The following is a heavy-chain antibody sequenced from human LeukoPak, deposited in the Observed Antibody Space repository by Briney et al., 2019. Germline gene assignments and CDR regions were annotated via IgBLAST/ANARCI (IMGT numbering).Heavy chain of an antibody. CDR3: ARSELGYNYYYMDV. CDR1: GFTFSSYS. V-gene: IGHV3-21*01. D-gene: IGHD3-10*01. Sequence: GGSLRLSCAASGFTFSSYSMIWVRQAPGKGLEWVSSISSSTSYIYFADSVKGRFTISRDNAKNSLYLQMSSLRAEDTAVYYCARSELGYNYYYMDVWGKGTTVTISS. CDR2: ISSSTSYI. J-gene: IGHJ6*03.